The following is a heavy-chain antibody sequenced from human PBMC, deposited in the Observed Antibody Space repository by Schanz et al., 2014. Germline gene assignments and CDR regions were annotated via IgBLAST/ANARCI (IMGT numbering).Heavy chain of an antibody. D-gene: IGHD3-10*01. J-gene: IGHJ1*01. CDR2: IATSSSTR. CDR1: GFDFNSYS. CDR3: ASGVHVSSLEKGLQF. V-gene: IGHV3-48*01. Sequence: EVRLVESGGGLVQPGGSLRLSCEASGFDFNSYSMNWVRQAPGKGLEWLSCIATSSSTRHYADSVKGRVTISRDNAKNSVSLQMRRLRVEDTAVYYCASGVHVSSLEKGLQFWGRGTLVIVSS.